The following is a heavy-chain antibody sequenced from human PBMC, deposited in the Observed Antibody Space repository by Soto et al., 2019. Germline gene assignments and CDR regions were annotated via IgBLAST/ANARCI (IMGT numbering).Heavy chain of an antibody. CDR3: NRGSEYDFWSGYL. CDR1: GGTSTRYP. D-gene: IGHD3-3*01. V-gene: IGHV1-69*06. Sequence: QERLVQSGAEVRKPGSSVKVSCKVTGGTSTRYPINWVRQAPGQGLEWMGGIVPMFGTSKYAQKFQGRVTINADTSTNIAYMELRSLRSEDTAVYYCNRGSEYDFWSGYLWGQGTLVSVSS. CDR2: IVPMFGTS. J-gene: IGHJ4*02.